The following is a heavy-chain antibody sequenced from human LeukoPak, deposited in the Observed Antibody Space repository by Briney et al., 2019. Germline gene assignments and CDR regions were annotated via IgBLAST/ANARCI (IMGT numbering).Heavy chain of an antibody. V-gene: IGHV3-7*01. CDR3: ARDPYIKAFDI. CDR1: GFTFRSYW. CDR2: INPDGSEG. Sequence: GGSLRLSCAASGFTFRSYWMTWLRQAPGKELELVAHINPDGSEGSYADSVKGRFTISRDNAKNSLHLQMNNLRVEDTAVYYCARDPYIKAFDIWGQGTMVTVSS. D-gene: IGHD1-14*01. J-gene: IGHJ3*02.